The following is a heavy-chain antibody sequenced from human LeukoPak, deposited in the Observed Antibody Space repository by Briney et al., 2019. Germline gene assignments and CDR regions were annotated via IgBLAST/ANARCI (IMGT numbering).Heavy chain of an antibody. CDR1: GVSITTYSHN. D-gene: IGHD3-22*01. V-gene: IGHV4-39*01. J-gene: IGHJ4*02. Sequence: SEPLSLTCTVSGVSITTYSHNYDWIRQPPGKGLEWIGGFHFSGAINYNPSLKSRVTIFVDPSKKQISLRLNSVTAADTAVYYCARRYEGSGYAYDYWGQGILVTVSS. CDR2: FHFSGAI. CDR3: ARRYEGSGYAYDY.